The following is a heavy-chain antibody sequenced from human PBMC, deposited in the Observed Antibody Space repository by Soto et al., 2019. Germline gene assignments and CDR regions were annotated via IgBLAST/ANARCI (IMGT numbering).Heavy chain of an antibody. CDR1: GFTFSNAW. D-gene: IGHD3-22*01. CDR3: TTGDLRGYYDSSGYYFIGSEVIDY. CDR2: IKSKTDGGTT. J-gene: IGHJ4*02. Sequence: GGSLRLSCAASGFTFSNAWMNWVRQAPGKGLEWVGRIKSKTDGGTTDYAAPVKGRFTISRDDSKNTLYLQMNSLKTEDTAVYYCTTGDLRGYYDSSGYYFIGSEVIDYWGQGTLVTVSS. V-gene: IGHV3-15*07.